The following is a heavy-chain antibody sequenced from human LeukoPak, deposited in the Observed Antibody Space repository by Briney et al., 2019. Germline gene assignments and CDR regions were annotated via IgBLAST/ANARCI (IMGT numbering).Heavy chain of an antibody. D-gene: IGHD3-10*01. J-gene: IGHJ4*02. CDR1: GFTFRGSA. CDR3: ARVGYYASGPFSYFDY. CDR2: ISNDGSNE. V-gene: IGHV3-30-3*01. Sequence: GGSLRLSCAASGFTFRGSAMHWVPQAPGKGLEWVAVISNDGSNEYYADSVKGRFTISRDNSKNTLYLQMNSLSVEDTAVYYCARVGYYASGPFSYFDYWGQGTLVTVSS.